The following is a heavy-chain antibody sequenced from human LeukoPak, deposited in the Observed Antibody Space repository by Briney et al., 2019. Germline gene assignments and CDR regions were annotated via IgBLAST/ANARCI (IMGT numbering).Heavy chain of an antibody. CDR2: INHSGST. V-gene: IGHV4-34*01. Sequence: SETLSLTCAVYGGSFSGYYWSWIRQPPGKGLEWIGEINHSGSTNYNPSLKSRVTISVDTSKNQFSLKLCSVTAADTAVYYCASYCSSTSCYGISWGQGTLVTVSS. CDR1: GGSFSGYY. J-gene: IGHJ4*02. D-gene: IGHD2-2*01. CDR3: ASYCSSTSCYGIS.